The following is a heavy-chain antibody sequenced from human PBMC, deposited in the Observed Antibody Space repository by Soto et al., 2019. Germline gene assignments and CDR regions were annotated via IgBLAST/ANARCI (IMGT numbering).Heavy chain of an antibody. J-gene: IGHJ3*02. V-gene: IGHV5-10-1*01. CDR1: GYSFAGYW. D-gene: IGHD5-12*01. CDR3: ARRGEDGYNLGSLGAFDI. Sequence: GESLKISCKGSGYSFAGYWITLLRQNPWKGLEWMGRIDPSDSHTYYSPSFRGHVTISATKSITTVFLQWSSLRASDTAMYYCARRGEDGYNLGSLGAFDIWGQGTMVTVSS. CDR2: IDPSDSHT.